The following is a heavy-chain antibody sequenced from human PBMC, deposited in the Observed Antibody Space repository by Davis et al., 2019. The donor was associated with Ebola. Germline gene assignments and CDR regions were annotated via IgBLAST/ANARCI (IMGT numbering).Heavy chain of an antibody. CDR3: ASLGWVYYDFWSGYSNYGMDV. CDR1: GGSISSSNW. Sequence: MPSETLSLTCAVSGGSISSSNWWSWARQPPGKGLEWIGEIYHSGSTNYNPSLKSRVTISVDKSKNQFSLKLSSVTAADTAVYYCASLGWVYYDFWSGYSNYGMDVWGQGTTVTVSS. CDR2: IYHSGST. V-gene: IGHV4-4*02. D-gene: IGHD3-3*01. J-gene: IGHJ6*02.